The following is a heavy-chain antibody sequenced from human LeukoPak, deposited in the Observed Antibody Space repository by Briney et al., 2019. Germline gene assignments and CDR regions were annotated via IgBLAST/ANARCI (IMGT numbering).Heavy chain of an antibody. D-gene: IGHD3-10*01. CDR1: GFTFSSYE. CDR2: ISSSGSTI. J-gene: IGHJ4*02. V-gene: IGHV3-48*03. Sequence: GGSLRLSCAASGFTFSSYEMNWVRQAPGKGLEWVSYISSSGSTIYYADSVKGRFTISRDNAKNSLYLQMNSLRAEDTAVYYCAREREQWFGIDYWGQGTLVTVSS. CDR3: AREREQWFGIDY.